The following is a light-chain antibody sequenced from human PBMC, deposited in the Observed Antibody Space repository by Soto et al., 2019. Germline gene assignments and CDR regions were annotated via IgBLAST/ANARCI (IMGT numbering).Light chain of an antibody. Sequence: EIVMTQSPATLSVSPGERATLSCRASQSVSNNLAWYQQKPGQAPSLLIYGASTRATSTPARFSGSGSGTEFSLTISSLQSEDFAVYYYQQYNHWPPWTFGQGTKVEIK. V-gene: IGKV3-15*01. CDR2: GAS. CDR1: QSVSNN. J-gene: IGKJ1*01. CDR3: QQYNHWPPWT.